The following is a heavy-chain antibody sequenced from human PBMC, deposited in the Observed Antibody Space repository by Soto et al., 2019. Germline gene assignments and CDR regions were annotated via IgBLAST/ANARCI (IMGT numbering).Heavy chain of an antibody. J-gene: IGHJ4*02. CDR2: IFHTGST. CDR1: GDSFSSYY. Sequence: SETLSLTCTVSGDSFSSYYWSWIRQPPGKGLEWIGYIFHTGSTSYNPSLKSRVTISVDTSKKQFSLKLSSVTAADTAVYYCAKISGSWHYSIDFWGQGTLVTVSS. D-gene: IGHD3-10*01. CDR3: AKISGSWHYSIDF. V-gene: IGHV4-59*01.